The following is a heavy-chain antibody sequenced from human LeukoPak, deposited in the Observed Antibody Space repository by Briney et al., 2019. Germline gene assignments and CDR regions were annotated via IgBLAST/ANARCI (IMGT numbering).Heavy chain of an antibody. V-gene: IGHV4-34*01. CDR3: ARVAGRLGELWLSQLFDY. Sequence: SETLSLTCAVYGGSFSGYYWSWIRQPPGKGLEGIGEINHSGSTTYNPSLKSRVTMSVDTSKNQFSLKLSSVTAADTAVYYCARVAGRLGELWLSQLFDYWGQGTLVTVSS. CDR1: GGSFSGYY. D-gene: IGHD3-16*02. CDR2: INHSGST. J-gene: IGHJ4*02.